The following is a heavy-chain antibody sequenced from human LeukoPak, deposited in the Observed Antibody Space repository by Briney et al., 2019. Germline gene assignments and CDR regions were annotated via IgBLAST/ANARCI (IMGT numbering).Heavy chain of an antibody. V-gene: IGHV3-23*01. D-gene: IGHD1-26*01. CDR2: ISASGGST. Sequence: GGSLRLSCAASGFTFSSSAMSWVRQVPGKGLEWVSGISASGGSTYYADSVRGRFTISRDNSKNTLYVQMNSLRDEDTAVYYCAEDQRWESPHYLDSWGQGTLVTVSS. CDR1: GFTFSSSA. J-gene: IGHJ4*02. CDR3: AEDQRWESPHYLDS.